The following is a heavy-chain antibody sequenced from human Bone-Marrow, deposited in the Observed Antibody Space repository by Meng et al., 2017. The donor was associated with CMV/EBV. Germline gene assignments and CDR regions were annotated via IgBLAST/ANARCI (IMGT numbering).Heavy chain of an antibody. Sequence: SVKVSCKASGGSFSTYSISWVRQAPGQGLEWMGRITPILGTANYAQKFQGRVTITTDESTSTAYMELSSLRSEDTAVYYCASGPIRRDFWSGYYVDYWGQGTLVTVSS. J-gene: IGHJ4*02. V-gene: IGHV1-69*16. CDR1: GGSFSTYS. CDR2: ITPILGTA. CDR3: ASGPIRRDFWSGYYVDY. D-gene: IGHD3-3*01.